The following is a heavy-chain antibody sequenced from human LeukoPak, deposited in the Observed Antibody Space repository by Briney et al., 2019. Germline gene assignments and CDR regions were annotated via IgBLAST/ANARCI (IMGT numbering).Heavy chain of an antibody. J-gene: IGHJ4*02. CDR1: GGSISSGGYY. Sequence: PSETLSLTCTVSGGSISSGGYYWSWIRQHPGKGLEWIGYIYYSGSTYYNPSLKSRVTISADTSKNQFSPKLSSVTAADTAVYYCAREAPVPSYFDYWGQGTLVTVSS. CDR3: AREAPVPSYFDY. CDR2: IYYSGST. V-gene: IGHV4-31*03.